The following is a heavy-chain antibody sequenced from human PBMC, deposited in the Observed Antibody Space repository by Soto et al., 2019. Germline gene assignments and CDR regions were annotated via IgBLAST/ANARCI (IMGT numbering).Heavy chain of an antibody. V-gene: IGHV3-30*09. Sequence: GGSLRVSCAASGFTFSSYAMHWVRQAPGKGLEWVAVISYDGSNKYYADSVKGRFAISRDNSKNRLYLQMNRLRAEDTAVYYCARSRVHYVHDYWGQGTLVTVSS. J-gene: IGHJ4*02. CDR3: ARSRVHYVHDY. D-gene: IGHD4-17*01. CDR2: ISYDGSNK. CDR1: GFTFSSYA.